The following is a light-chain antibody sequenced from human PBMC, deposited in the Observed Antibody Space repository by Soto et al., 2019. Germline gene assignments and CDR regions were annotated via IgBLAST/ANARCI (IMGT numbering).Light chain of an antibody. Sequence: DIQMTQSPSTLSASVGDRVTITCLASQTISSWLGWYQQKPGKAPKLLIYKASSLESGVPSRFSGSGSGTEFTLTISSLQPDDFATDYCQQYNSYWWTLGQGTKVDI. CDR1: QTISSW. CDR2: KAS. J-gene: IGKJ1*01. CDR3: QQYNSYWWT. V-gene: IGKV1-5*03.